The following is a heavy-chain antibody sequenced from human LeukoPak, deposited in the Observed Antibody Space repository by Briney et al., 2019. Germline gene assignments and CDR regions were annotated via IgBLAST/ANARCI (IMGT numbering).Heavy chain of an antibody. V-gene: IGHV4-39*07. CDR2: IYYSGNN. J-gene: IGHJ6*03. CDR1: GGSISTSSYS. Sequence: SETLSLTCSVSGGSISTSSYSWGWIRQPPGKDLEWIGAIYYSGNNFYNPSLKSRVTISVDTSKNQFSLKLSSVTAADTAVYYCARVGRHTAMVTWYYYYYYMDVWGKGTTVTVSS. D-gene: IGHD5-18*01. CDR3: ARVGRHTAMVTWYYYYYYMDV.